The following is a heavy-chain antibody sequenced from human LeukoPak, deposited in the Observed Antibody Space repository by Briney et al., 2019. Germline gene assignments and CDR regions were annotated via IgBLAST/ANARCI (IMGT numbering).Heavy chain of an antibody. J-gene: IGHJ4*02. D-gene: IGHD6-13*01. CDR2: IYYSGST. Sequence: SETLSLTCTVSGGSINAYYWGWIRQPPGKGLEWIGSIYYSGSTYYNPSLKSRVTISVDTSKNQFSLKLSSVTAADTAVYYCARLRGGSSSWYALDYWGQGTLVTVSS. V-gene: IGHV4-39*01. CDR3: ARLRGGSSSWYALDY. CDR1: GGSINAYY.